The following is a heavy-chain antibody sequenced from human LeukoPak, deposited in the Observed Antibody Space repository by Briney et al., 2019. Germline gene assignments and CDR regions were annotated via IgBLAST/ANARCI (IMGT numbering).Heavy chain of an antibody. CDR2: IYHSGST. J-gene: IGHJ3*01. Sequence: SGTLSLTCAVSGASINSSNWWSWVRQSPGKGLEWIGEIYHSGSTNYNPSLKSRVFISVDKSKNQFSLKVTSVTAADTAMYYCARDQRYYDSSGYPEDGFDVWGQGTMVTVSS. CDR1: GASINSSNW. CDR3: ARDQRYYDSSGYPEDGFDV. V-gene: IGHV4-4*02. D-gene: IGHD3-22*01.